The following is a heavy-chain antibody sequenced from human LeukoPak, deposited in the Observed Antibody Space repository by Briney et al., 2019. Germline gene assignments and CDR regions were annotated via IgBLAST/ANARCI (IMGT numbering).Heavy chain of an antibody. CDR2: IYSGGST. CDR1: GFTVSSNY. Sequence: GGSLRLSCAASGFTVSSNYMSWVRQAPGKGLEWVSVIYSGGSTYYADSVKGRFTISRDNSKNTLYLQMNSLRAEDTAVYYCARDIQLPPYYYYCMDVWGQGTTVTVSS. J-gene: IGHJ6*02. D-gene: IGHD5-18*01. CDR3: ARDIQLPPYYYYCMDV. V-gene: IGHV3-53*01.